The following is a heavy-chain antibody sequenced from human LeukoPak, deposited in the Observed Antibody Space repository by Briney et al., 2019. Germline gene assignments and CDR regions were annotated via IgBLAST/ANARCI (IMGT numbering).Heavy chain of an antibody. CDR3: VKTTHDSSGYYYFGY. J-gene: IGHJ4*02. D-gene: IGHD3-22*01. CDR1: GFTFSSYA. Sequence: GGSLRLSCAASGFTFSSYAMSWVRQAPGKGLEWVSAISGSGGSTYYADSVKGRFTISRDNSKNTLYLQMNSLRAEDTAVYYCVKTTHDSSGYYYFGYWGQGTLVTVSS. V-gene: IGHV3-23*01. CDR2: ISGSGGST.